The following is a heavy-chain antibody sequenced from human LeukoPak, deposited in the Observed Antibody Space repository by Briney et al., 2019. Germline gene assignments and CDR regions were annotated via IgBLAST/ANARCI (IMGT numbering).Heavy chain of an antibody. CDR2: IWYDGSNK. CDR3: ARDGGRLYYFDY. Sequence: PGGSLRLSCAASGLTFSSYGMHWVRQAPGKGLEWVAVIWYDGSNKLYADSVRGRFTISRDNSENTLSLQMDSPRAEDTAVYYCARDGGRLYYFDYWGQGTLVTVSS. D-gene: IGHD1-26*01. CDR1: GLTFSSYG. J-gene: IGHJ4*02. V-gene: IGHV3-33*01.